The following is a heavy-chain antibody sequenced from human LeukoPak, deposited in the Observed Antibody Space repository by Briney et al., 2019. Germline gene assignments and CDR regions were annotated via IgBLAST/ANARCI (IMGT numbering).Heavy chain of an antibody. V-gene: IGHV4-4*02. CDR3: ARVGAEANFDY. Sequence: SETLSLTCAVSGGSISISNWWSWVRQPPGKGLAWSGEIYHSGSTNYNPSLKSRVTISVDKAKNQSSLNLSSVTAADTAVYYCARVGAEANFDYWGQGTLVTVSS. CDR2: IYHSGST. J-gene: IGHJ4*02. CDR1: GGSISISNW. D-gene: IGHD4/OR15-4a*01.